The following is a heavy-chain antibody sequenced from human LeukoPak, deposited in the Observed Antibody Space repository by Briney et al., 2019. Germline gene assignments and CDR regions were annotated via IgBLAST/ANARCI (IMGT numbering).Heavy chain of an antibody. V-gene: IGHV4-61*02. CDR2: IYTSGST. J-gene: IGHJ4*02. Sequence: SQTLSLTCTVSGGSISSGSYYWSWIRQPAGKGLEWIGRIYTSGSTNYNPSLKSRVTISVDTSKDQFSLKLSSVTAADTAVYYCARGGDWGQGTLVTVSS. CDR1: GGSISSGSYY. CDR3: ARGGD.